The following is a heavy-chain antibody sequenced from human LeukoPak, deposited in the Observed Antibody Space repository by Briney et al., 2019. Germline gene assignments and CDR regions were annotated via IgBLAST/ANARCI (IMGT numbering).Heavy chain of an antibody. J-gene: IGHJ3*02. CDR2: IRYDGSNK. D-gene: IGHD3-22*01. Sequence: GGSLRLSCAASGFTFSSYGMHWVRQAPGKGLEWVAFIRYDGSNKYYADSVKGRFTISRDNSKNTLNLQMNSLRADDTAVYYCAKDLLVIVVVGTYAFDIWGQGTMVTVSS. V-gene: IGHV3-30*02. CDR1: GFTFSSYG. CDR3: AKDLLVIVVVGTYAFDI.